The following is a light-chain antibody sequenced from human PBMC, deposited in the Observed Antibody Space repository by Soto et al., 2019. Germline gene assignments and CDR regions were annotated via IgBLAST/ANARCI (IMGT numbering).Light chain of an antibody. CDR3: QQYGKLPIT. CDR1: QSFSSN. CDR2: GAS. J-gene: IGKJ5*01. Sequence: EIVMTQSPATLSVSPGERATLSCRASQSFSSNLAWCQQKSGQAPRLLIYGASNRATGIPDRFSGSGSGTDFTLTISSLEPEDFAVYYCQQYGKLPITFGQGTRLEIK. V-gene: IGKV3D-15*02.